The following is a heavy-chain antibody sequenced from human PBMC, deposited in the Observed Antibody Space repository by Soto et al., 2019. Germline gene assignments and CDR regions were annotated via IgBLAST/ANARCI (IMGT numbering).Heavy chain of an antibody. Sequence: PGGPLRLSYSDSGFTLRNSWMNWVRQAPGKGLEWVGRIKSKTDGGTTDYAAPVKGRFTISRDDSKNTLFLQMNSLKTEDTAVYYCTTDDPINKNWGQGTLVTVSS. V-gene: IGHV3-15*01. CDR1: GFTLRNSW. CDR3: TTDDPINKN. J-gene: IGHJ4*02. CDR2: IKSKTDGGTT.